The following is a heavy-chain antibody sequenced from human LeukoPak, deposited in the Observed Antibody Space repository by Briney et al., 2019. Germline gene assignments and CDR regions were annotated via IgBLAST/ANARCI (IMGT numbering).Heavy chain of an antibody. D-gene: IGHD3-10*01. CDR1: GYIFIHYW. Sequence: SGESQKISCQVSGYIFIHYWIGWVRQMPGKGLESMGIIYPADTDTTYSPSFQGQVTISADKSISTAYLQWSSLKASDTAMYYCATYAGRSSKYFQHWGQGTLVTVSS. CDR2: IYPADTDT. V-gene: IGHV5-51*01. J-gene: IGHJ1*01. CDR3: ATYAGRSSKYFQH.